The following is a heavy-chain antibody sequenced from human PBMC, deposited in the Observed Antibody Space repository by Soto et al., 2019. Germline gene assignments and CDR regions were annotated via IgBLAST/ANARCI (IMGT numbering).Heavy chain of an antibody. J-gene: IGHJ4*02. CDR1: GGSVSSTSYY. V-gene: IGHV4-61*01. Sequence: QVQLQESGPGLVKPSETLSLTCTVSGGSVSSTSYYWTWIRQPPGKGLEWIGYIHYSGSTNYNPSLKSRVTMSVDTSKNHFSLKLSSVTAADTAVYYCARAWEPLYFDYWGQGALVTVSS. CDR3: ARAWEPLYFDY. D-gene: IGHD1-26*01. CDR2: IHYSGST.